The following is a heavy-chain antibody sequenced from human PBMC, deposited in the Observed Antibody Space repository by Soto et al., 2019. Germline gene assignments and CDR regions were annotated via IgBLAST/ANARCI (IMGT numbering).Heavy chain of an antibody. CDR1: GFTFSGSA. V-gene: IGHV3-73*02. CDR2: IRRKTNNYAT. Sequence: EMQLVESGGGLVQPGGSLKLSCAASGFTFSGSAMHWVRRASGKGLEWIGRIRRKTNNYATAYAASVRGRFTISRDDSKNTAYLQMNSLKTEDTAVYYCTRYGSGNDDVFDIWGPGTMVTVSS. CDR3: TRYGSGNDDVFDI. D-gene: IGHD3-10*01. J-gene: IGHJ3*02.